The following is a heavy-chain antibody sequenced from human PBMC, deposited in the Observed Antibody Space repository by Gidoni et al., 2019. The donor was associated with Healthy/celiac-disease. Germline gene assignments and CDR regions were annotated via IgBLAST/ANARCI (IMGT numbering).Heavy chain of an antibody. CDR1: GYTFTGYY. J-gene: IGHJ4*02. CDR2: INPNSGGT. Sequence: QVQLVQSGAAVKKPGASVQVSCKAAGYTFTGYYRHWVRQAPGQGLEWRGWINPNSGGTNYAQKFQGRVTMTRDTSISTAYMELSRLRSDDTAVYYCARVYPLRGSSGYNNDYWGQGTLVTVSS. CDR3: ARVYPLRGSSGYNNDY. D-gene: IGHD3-22*01. V-gene: IGHV1-2*02.